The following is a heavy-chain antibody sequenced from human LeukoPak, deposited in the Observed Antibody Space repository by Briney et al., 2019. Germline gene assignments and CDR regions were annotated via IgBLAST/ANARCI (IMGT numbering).Heavy chain of an antibody. D-gene: IGHD3-22*01. Sequence: GGSLRLSCAASGFTVSSNYMSWVRQAPGKGLEWVSVIYSGGSTYYADSVKGRFTISRDNSKNTLCLQMNSLRAEDTAVYYCARDHRDNYYDSSGTIDYWGQGTLVTVSS. V-gene: IGHV3-53*01. CDR3: ARDHRDNYYDSSGTIDY. J-gene: IGHJ4*02. CDR1: GFTVSSNY. CDR2: IYSGGST.